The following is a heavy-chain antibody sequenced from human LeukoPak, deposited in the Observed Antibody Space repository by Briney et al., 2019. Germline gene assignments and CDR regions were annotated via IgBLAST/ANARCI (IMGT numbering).Heavy chain of an antibody. V-gene: IGHV1-2*02. CDR3: ARDRRLTMVRGGVDI. CDR2: INPNSGGT. J-gene: IGHJ3*02. Sequence: ASVKVSCKASGYTFTGYYMHWVRQAPGQGLEWMGWINPNSGGTNYAQKFQGRVTMTRDTSISTAYMELSRLRSDDTAVYYCARDRRLTMVRGGVDIWGQGTMVTVSS. D-gene: IGHD3-10*01. CDR1: GYTFTGYY.